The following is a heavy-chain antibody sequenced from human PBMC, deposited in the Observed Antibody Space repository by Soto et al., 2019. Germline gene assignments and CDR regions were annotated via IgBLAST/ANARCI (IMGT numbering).Heavy chain of an antibody. V-gene: IGHV3-33*01. J-gene: IGHJ4*02. D-gene: IGHD3-22*01. Sequence: SGGSLRLSCAASGFTFSSYGMHWVRQAPGKGLEWVAVIWYDGSNKYYADSVKGRFTISRDNSKNTLYLQMNSLRAEDTAVYYCIPDYYDSSGRFDYWGQGTLVTVSS. CDR2: IWYDGSNK. CDR1: GFTFSSYG. CDR3: IPDYYDSSGRFDY.